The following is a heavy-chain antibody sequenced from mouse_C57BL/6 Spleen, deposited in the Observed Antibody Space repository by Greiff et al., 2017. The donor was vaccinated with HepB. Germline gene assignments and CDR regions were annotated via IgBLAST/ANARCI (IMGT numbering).Heavy chain of an antibody. CDR2: IRSKSNNYAT. Sequence: EVQLVESGGGLVQPKGSLKLSCAASGFSFNTYAMNWVRQAPGKGLEWVARIRSKSNNYATYYDDSVKDRFNIARDDSESMLYLQMNNLKTEDTAMYYCVRQKTWTCWYFDVWGTGTTVTVSS. J-gene: IGHJ1*03. CDR1: GFSFNTYA. CDR3: VRQKTWTCWYFDV. V-gene: IGHV10-1*01.